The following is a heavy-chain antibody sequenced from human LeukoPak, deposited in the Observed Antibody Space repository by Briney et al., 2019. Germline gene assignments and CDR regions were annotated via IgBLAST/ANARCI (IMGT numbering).Heavy chain of an antibody. J-gene: IGHJ3*02. CDR3: ARGSSGWYVTAAFDI. D-gene: IGHD6-19*01. CDR2: ISSTGGTI. CDR1: GFTFSSNS. Sequence: GGSLRLSCAASGFTFSSNSMNWVRQAPGKGLEWVSYISSTGGTIYYADSMKGRFTISRDNAKNSLYLQMNSLRAEDTAVYYCARGSSGWYVTAAFDIWGQGTMVTVSS. V-gene: IGHV3-48*04.